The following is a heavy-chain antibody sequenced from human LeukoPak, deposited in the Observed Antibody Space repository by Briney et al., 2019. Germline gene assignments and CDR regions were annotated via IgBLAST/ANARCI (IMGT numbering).Heavy chain of an antibody. CDR3: ACTSGSYESFDY. CDR2: ISYDGSNK. Sequence: PGRSLRLSCAASGFTFSSYGMHWVRQAPGKGLEWVAVISYDGSNKYYADSVKGRFTISRDNSKNTLYLQMNSLRAEDTAVYYCACTSGSYESFDYWGQGTLVTVSS. J-gene: IGHJ4*02. CDR1: GFTFSSYG. D-gene: IGHD1-26*01. V-gene: IGHV3-30*03.